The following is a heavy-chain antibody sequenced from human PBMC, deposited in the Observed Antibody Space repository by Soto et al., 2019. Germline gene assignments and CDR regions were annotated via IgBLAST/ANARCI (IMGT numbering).Heavy chain of an antibody. Sequence: GGSLRLSCAAPGFTFSSYAMSWVRQAPGKGLEWVSAISGSGGSTYYADSVKGRFTISRDNSKNTLYLQMNSLRAEDTAVYYCAKDLPDFWSGYHFDYWGQGTLVTVSS. CDR3: AKDLPDFWSGYHFDY. V-gene: IGHV3-23*01. D-gene: IGHD3-3*01. J-gene: IGHJ4*02. CDR1: GFTFSSYA. CDR2: ISGSGGST.